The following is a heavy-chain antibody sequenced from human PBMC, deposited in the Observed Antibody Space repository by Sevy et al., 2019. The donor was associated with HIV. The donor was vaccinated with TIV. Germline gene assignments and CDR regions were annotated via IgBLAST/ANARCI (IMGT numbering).Heavy chain of an antibody. CDR1: GFTFSTYG. Sequence: GGCLRLSCAASGFTFSTYGMLWVRQAPGKGLEWVAVIWFDGSNTYYADSVKGRFTISRDIAKNTLHLQMNSLRVEDTAVYYCARDLEFYDYGDYGPAFMPDYWGQGTLVTVSS. V-gene: IGHV3-33*01. D-gene: IGHD4-17*01. CDR2: IWFDGSNT. J-gene: IGHJ4*02. CDR3: ARDLEFYDYGDYGPAFMPDY.